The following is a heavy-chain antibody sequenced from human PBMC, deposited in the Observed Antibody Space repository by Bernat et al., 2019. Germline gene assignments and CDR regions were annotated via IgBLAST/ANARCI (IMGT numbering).Heavy chain of an antibody. J-gene: IGHJ3*01. CDR3: ARDGGYCSGGSCYDSLDV. CDR2: MTQDGSLK. V-gene: IGHV3-7*03. CDR1: GFTFSNYW. D-gene: IGHD2-15*01. Sequence: EVQLVESGGGLVQPGGSLRLSCAASGFTFSNYWMNWVRQAPGKGLEWVANMTQDGSLKQYVDSVEGRFTISRDNAKNSLYLQMNSLRVEDTAVYYCARDGGYCSGGSCYDSLDVWGQGTMVTVSS.